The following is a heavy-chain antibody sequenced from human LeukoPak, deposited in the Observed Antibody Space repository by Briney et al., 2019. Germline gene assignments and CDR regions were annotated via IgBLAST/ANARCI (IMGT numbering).Heavy chain of an antibody. CDR2: IYYSGST. D-gene: IGHD2-8*01. J-gene: IGHJ4*02. Sequence: SETLSLTCTVSGGSISSGGYYWSWIRQPPGKGLEWIGYIYYSGSTNYNPSLKSRVTISVDTSKNQFSLKLSSVTAADTAVYYCARTKKGWYYFDYWGQGTLVTVSS. CDR3: ARTKKGWYYFDY. V-gene: IGHV4-61*08. CDR1: GGSISSGGYY.